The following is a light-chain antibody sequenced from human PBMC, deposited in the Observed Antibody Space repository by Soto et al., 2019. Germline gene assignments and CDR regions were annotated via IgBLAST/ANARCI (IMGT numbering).Light chain of an antibody. CDR2: A. CDR1: QAIGVY. CDR3: QKYNSAPLT. V-gene: IGKV1-27*01. Sequence: DIQVTQSPSSPSASLGDRVTITCRANQAIGVYLAWFQQQPGKVPKLLIYAALQSGVPSRFSGSGSGTDFTLTISSLQPEDIATYYCQKYNSAPLTFGGGNKV. J-gene: IGKJ4*01.